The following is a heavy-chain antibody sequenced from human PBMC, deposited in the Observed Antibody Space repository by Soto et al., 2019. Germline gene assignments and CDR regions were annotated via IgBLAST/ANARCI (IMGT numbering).Heavy chain of an antibody. CDR3: ARERGRVTHYDAFDI. D-gene: IGHD3-16*01. CDR1: GFTFSSYG. J-gene: IGHJ3*02. V-gene: IGHV3-33*01. Sequence: QVQLVESGGGVVQPGRSLRLSCAASGFTFSSYGMHWVRQAPGKGLEWVAVIWYDGSNKYYADSVKGRFTISRDNSKNTLYLQMNSLRAEDTAVYYCARERGRVTHYDAFDIWGQGTMVTVSS. CDR2: IWYDGSNK.